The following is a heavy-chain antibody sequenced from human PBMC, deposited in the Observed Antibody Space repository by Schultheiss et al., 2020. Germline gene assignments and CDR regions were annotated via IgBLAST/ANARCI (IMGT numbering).Heavy chain of an antibody. J-gene: IGHJ3*02. D-gene: IGHD2-15*01. CDR1: GGTFSSYA. CDR3: ARERSRPGDCSGGSCYSIGAFDI. CDR2: IIPIFGTA. V-gene: IGHV1-69*13. Sequence: SVKVSCKASGGTFSSYAISWVRQAPGQGLEWMGGIIPIFGTANYAQKFQGRVTITADESTSTAYMELSSLRSEDTAVYYCARERSRPGDCSGGSCYSIGAFDIWGQGTMVTVS.